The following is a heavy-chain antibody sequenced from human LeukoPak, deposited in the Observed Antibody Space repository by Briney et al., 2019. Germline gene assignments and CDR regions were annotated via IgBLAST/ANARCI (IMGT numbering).Heavy chain of an antibody. D-gene: IGHD1-1*01. J-gene: IGHJ6*02. V-gene: IGHV5-51*01. CDR3: ARHGRALTSYYYYGMDV. CDR2: IYPGDSDS. CDR1: GYSFTSYW. Sequence: GESLKISCKGSGYSFTSYWIGWVRQMPGKGLEWMGIIYPGDSDSRYSPSFQGQVTISADKPISTAYLQWSSLKASDTAMYYCARHGRALTSYYYYGMDVWGQGTTVTVSS.